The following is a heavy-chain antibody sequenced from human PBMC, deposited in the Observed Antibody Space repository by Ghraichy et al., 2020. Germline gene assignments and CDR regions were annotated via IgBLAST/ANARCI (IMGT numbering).Heavy chain of an antibody. J-gene: IGHJ5*02. Sequence: SETLSLTCAVSGYSINRGYYWGWIRQPPGKGLEWIGSIYESGSTYYNPSLKSRVTISVDTSKNQFSLKLSSVTAADTAVYYCARSSSSWYGWFDPWGQGTLVTVSS. V-gene: IGHV4-38-2*01. CDR3: ARSSSSWYGWFDP. D-gene: IGHD6-13*01. CDR2: IYESGST. CDR1: GYSINRGYY.